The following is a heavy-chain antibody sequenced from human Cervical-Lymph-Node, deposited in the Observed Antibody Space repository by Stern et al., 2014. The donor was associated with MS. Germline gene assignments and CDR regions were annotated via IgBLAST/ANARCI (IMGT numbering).Heavy chain of an antibody. Sequence: VQLVQSGAALRKPGASVEVSCEASGYNFMDYYIHWVRQAPGQGLEWVGWINPHTGDTRYAQKFLGRVAMTRDTSINTAYLELNSLTSDDTAFYYCTRGRGTLLYLHWGQGTLITVSS. CDR2: INPHTGDT. CDR1: GYNFMDYY. V-gene: IGHV1-2*02. D-gene: IGHD2-15*01. J-gene: IGHJ4*02. CDR3: TRGRGTLLYLH.